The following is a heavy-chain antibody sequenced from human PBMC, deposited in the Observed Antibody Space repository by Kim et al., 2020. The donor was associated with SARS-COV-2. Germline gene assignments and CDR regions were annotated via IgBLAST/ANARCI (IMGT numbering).Heavy chain of an antibody. CDR2: INPNSGGT. D-gene: IGHD3-9*01. CDR3: ARERGILTATNKQNNWFDP. V-gene: IGHV1-2*02. J-gene: IGHJ5*02. Sequence: ASVKVSCKASGYTFTGYYMHWVRQAPGQGLEWMGWINPNSGGTNYAQKFQGRVTMTRDTSISTAYMELSRLRSDDTAVYYCARERGILTATNKQNNWFDPWGQGTLVTVSS. CDR1: GYTFTGYY.